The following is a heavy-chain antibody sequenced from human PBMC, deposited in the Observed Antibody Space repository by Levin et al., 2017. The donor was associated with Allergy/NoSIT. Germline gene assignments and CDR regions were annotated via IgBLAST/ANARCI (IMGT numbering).Heavy chain of an antibody. CDR2: IYYSGSP. J-gene: IGHJ4*02. Sequence: SETLSLTCTVSGGSISSSSYWWGWIRQPPGKGLEWIGSIYYSGSPYYNPSLKSRVTMSVDTSKNQFSLRRSSVTAADTAVYYCARHVTVGIQVWLQQCDSWGQGTLVTVSS. D-gene: IGHD5-18*01. V-gene: IGHV4-39*01. CDR1: GGSISSSSYW. CDR3: ARHVTVGIQVWLQQCDS.